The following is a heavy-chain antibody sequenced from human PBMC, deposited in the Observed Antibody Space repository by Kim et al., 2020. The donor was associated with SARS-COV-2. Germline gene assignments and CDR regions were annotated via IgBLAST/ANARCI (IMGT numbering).Heavy chain of an antibody. CDR2: IKQDETEK. D-gene: IGHD1-26*01. V-gene: IGHV3-7*03. CDR1: GFTFSSYW. J-gene: IGHJ5*02. CDR3: ARGRQTLGP. Sequence: GGSLRLSCAASGFTFSSYWMSWVRQAPGKGLEWVANIKQDETEKNYVDSVKGRFTISRDNAKNSLFLHMNSLRAEDTAVYYCARGRQTLGPWGQGTLVTVSP.